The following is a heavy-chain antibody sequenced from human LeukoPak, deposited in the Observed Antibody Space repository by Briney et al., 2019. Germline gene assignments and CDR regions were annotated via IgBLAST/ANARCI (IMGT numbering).Heavy chain of an antibody. CDR2: IKQDGSEK. J-gene: IGHJ4*02. CDR1: GFTFSSYY. CDR3: ARGGYTTSYYWVY. Sequence: GGSLRLSCAASGFTFSSYYMNWVRLAPGRGLEWVASIKQDGSEKYYVDSVKGRFTISRDNAKNSLYLQMNSLRGEDTAVYYCARGGYTTSYYWVYWGQGTLVTVAT. D-gene: IGHD2-2*01. V-gene: IGHV3-7*01.